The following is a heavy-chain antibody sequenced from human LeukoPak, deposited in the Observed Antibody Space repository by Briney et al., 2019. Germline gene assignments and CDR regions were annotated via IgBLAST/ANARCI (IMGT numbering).Heavy chain of an antibody. D-gene: IGHD3-22*01. CDR3: ARDYYDSSGYSDAFDI. CDR1: GGSNSSGDYY. J-gene: IGHJ3*02. CDR2: IYYSGST. V-gene: IGHV4-30-4*08. Sequence: SSETLSLTCTVSGGSNSSGDYYWSWIRQPPGKGLEWIGYIYYSGSTYYNPSLKSRVTISVDTSKNQFSLKLSSVTAADTAVYYCARDYYDSSGYSDAFDIWGQGTMVTVSS.